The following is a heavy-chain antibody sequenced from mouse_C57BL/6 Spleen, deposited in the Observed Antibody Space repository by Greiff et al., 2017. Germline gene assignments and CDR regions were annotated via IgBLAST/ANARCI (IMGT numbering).Heavy chain of an antibody. V-gene: IGHV1-53*01. J-gene: IGHJ2*01. CDR3: ASLYGSSYVDY. CDR2: INPSNGGT. CDR1: GYTFTSYW. Sequence: QVHVKQPGTELVKPGASVKLSCKASGYTFTSYWMHWVKQRPGQGLEWIGNINPSNGGTNYNEKFKSKATLTVDKSSSTAYMQLSSLTSEDSAVYYCASLYGSSYVDYWGQGTTLTVSS. D-gene: IGHD1-1*01.